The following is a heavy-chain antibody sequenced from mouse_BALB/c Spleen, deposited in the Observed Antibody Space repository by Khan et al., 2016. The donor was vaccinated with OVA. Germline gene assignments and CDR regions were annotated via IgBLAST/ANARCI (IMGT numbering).Heavy chain of an antibody. CDR1: GFTFSSFG. V-gene: IGHV5-17*02. J-gene: IGHJ4*01. CDR2: ISSGSGTI. Sequence: EVELVESGGGLVQPGGSRKLSCAASGFTFSSFGMHWFRQAPEKGLEWVAYISSGSGTIYYADTVKGRFTIFRDNPKNTLFLQMTSLRSEDTAMXYCARRGTTAGFAMDYWGQGTSVTVSS. CDR3: ARRGTTAGFAMDY. D-gene: IGHD1-2*01.